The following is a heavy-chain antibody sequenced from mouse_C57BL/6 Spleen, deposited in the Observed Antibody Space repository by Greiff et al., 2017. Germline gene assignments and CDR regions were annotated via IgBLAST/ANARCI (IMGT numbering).Heavy chain of an antibody. D-gene: IGHD1-1*01. CDR3: ARGGSSWDYFDY. V-gene: IGHV1-76*01. CDR2: IYPGSGNT. CDR1: GYTFTDYY. Sequence: QVQLQQSGAELVRPGASVKLSCKASGYTFTDYYINWVKQRPGQGLEWIARIYPGSGNTYYNEKFKGKATLTAEKSSSTAYMQLSSLTSEDSAVYFCARGGSSWDYFDYWGQGTTLTVSS. J-gene: IGHJ2*01.